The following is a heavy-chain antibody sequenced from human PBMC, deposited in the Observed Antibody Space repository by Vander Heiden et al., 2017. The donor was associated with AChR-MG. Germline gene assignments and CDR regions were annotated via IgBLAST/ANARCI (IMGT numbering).Heavy chain of an antibody. Sequence: QVQLVESGGGLVQPGRSLRLSWAASGFHFSSYGMHWVRQAPGKGLDWVAVIWYDGSNKYYADSVKGRFTISRDNSKNTLYLQMNSLRAEDTAVYYCARVGAPISSGYDFFDYWGQGTLVTVSS. CDR1: GFHFSSYG. J-gene: IGHJ4*02. D-gene: IGHD5-12*01. CDR3: ARVGAPISSGYDFFDY. CDR2: IWYDGSNK. V-gene: IGHV3-33*01.